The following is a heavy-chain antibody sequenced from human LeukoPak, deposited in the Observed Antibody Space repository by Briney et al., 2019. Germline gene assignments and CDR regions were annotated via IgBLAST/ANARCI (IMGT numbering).Heavy chain of an antibody. CDR3: AREARVGGALQY. CDR2: INPDGSIR. Sequence: PGGSLRRSCAASGLTFSTYWMHWVRQAPGKGLAWVARINPDGSIRTYANSVQGRVTISRDTAKDTLFLQMNSLRAEDTAVYYCAREARVGGALQYWAQGTPVTVSS. D-gene: IGHD1-26*01. J-gene: IGHJ4*02. V-gene: IGHV3-74*03. CDR1: GLTFSTYW.